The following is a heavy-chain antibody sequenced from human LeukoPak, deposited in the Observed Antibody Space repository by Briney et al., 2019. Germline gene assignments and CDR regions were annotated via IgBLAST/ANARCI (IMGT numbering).Heavy chain of an antibody. CDR1: GFPFSSYA. D-gene: IGHD3-3*01. CDR3: AKSGVFGVVIKIQPYFDY. Sequence: GGPLRLSCAASGFPFSSYAMSWVRQAPGKGLEWVLAISGSGGSTYYADSVKGRFTISRDNSKNTLYLQMNSLRAEDTAVYYCAKSGVFGVVIKIQPYFDYWGQGTLVTVSS. J-gene: IGHJ4*02. CDR2: ISGSGGST. V-gene: IGHV3-23*01.